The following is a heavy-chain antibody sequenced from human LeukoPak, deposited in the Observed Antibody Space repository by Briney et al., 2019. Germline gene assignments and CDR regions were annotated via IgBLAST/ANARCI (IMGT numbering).Heavy chain of an antibody. V-gene: IGHV3-48*02. CDR2: ISYSSTII. D-gene: IGHD2-15*01. CDR3: ASAGSITQAWWFDY. Sequence: GGSLRLSCAASGFTFSTYSMNWVRQAPGKGLEWISYISYSSTIIYYADSVKGRFTVSRDNAKNSLYLQMNSLSDEDTAVYYCASAGSITQAWWFDYWGQGALVTVSS. J-gene: IGHJ4*02. CDR1: GFTFSTYS.